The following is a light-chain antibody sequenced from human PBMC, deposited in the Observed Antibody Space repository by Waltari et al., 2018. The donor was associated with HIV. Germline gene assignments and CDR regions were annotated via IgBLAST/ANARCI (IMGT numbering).Light chain of an antibody. CDR1: KLGDKY. V-gene: IGLV3-1*01. CDR2: QDD. CDR3: QTWDSSTGV. Sequence: SYEVTQPPSVSVSPGQTASITCSGDKLGDKYAFWYQQKPGQSPVVVISQDDKRPSVSPERVSGSNSGNTATLTISGTQAMDEADYYCQTWDSSTGVFGTGTKVTVL. J-gene: IGLJ1*01.